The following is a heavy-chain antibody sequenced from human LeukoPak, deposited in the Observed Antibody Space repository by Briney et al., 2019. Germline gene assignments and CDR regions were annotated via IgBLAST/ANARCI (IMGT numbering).Heavy chain of an antibody. J-gene: IGHJ4*02. CDR1: GYRFNTYW. CDR3: ARVFSVAVAGLTSFEY. Sequence: GESLKISCKGSGYRFNTYWIAWVRQKPGRGLEWMGIIYPGDSDTRYSSAFKGQITISADKSISTAHLQWSSLKASDTAMYYCARVFSVAVAGLTSFEYWGQGTLVTVSS. V-gene: IGHV5-51*01. CDR2: IYPGDSDT. D-gene: IGHD6-19*01.